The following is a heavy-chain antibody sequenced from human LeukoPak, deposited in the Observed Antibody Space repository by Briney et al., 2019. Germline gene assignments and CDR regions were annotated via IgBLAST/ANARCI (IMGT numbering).Heavy chain of an antibody. CDR2: ISSSSSTI. D-gene: IGHD6-19*01. Sequence: GGSLRLSCAASGFTFSSYSMNWVRQAPGKGLEWVSYISSSSSTIYYADSVKGRFTISRDNAKNSLYLQMNSLRAEDTAVYYCAKERSGWSDYWGQGTLVTVSS. CDR1: GFTFSSYS. V-gene: IGHV3-48*04. J-gene: IGHJ4*02. CDR3: AKERSGWSDY.